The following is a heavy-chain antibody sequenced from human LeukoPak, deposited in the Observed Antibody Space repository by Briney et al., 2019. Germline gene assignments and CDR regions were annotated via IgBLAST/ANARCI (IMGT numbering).Heavy chain of an antibody. D-gene: IGHD5-18*01. CDR1: GGSISSGGYY. CDR2: IYYSGST. V-gene: IGHV4-31*03. CDR3: ARNGYSYGYGFDY. J-gene: IGHJ4*02. Sequence: SETPSLTCTVSGGSISSGGYYWSWIRQHPGKGLEWIGYIYYSGSTYYNPSLKSRVTISVDTSKNQFSLKLSSVTAADTAVYYCARNGYSYGYGFDYWGQGTLVTVSS.